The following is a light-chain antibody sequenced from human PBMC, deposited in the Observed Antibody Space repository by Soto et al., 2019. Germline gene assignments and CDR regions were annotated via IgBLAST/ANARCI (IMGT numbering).Light chain of an antibody. Sequence: QSVLTQPASVSGSPGQSITISCTGTSSDVGTSNLVSWYQQHPGKAPKLMIYGGSKRPSEISNRFSRSKSGNTASLTISGLQAEDEAEYHCCSYAGSNTVLFGGGTKVTVL. V-gene: IGLV2-23*03. CDR1: SSDVGTSNL. J-gene: IGLJ2*01. CDR3: CSYAGSNTVL. CDR2: GGS.